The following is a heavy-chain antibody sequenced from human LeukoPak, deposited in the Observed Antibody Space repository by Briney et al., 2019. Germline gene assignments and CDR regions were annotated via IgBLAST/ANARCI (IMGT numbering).Heavy chain of an antibody. Sequence: SVKVSCKASGGTFSSYAISWVRQAPGQGLEWMGGIIPIFGTANYAQKFQGRVTITADESTSTAYMELSSLRSEDTAVYYCAREFSYYGSGTYGMDVWGQGTTVTVSS. J-gene: IGHJ6*02. CDR1: GGTFSSYA. V-gene: IGHV1-69*01. CDR2: IIPIFGTA. D-gene: IGHD3-10*01. CDR3: AREFSYYGSGTYGMDV.